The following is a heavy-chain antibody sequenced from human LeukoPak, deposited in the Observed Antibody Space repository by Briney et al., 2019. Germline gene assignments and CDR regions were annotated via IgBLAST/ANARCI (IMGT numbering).Heavy chain of an antibody. J-gene: IGHJ6*02. CDR3: AKDVFTMVRGEMDV. D-gene: IGHD3-10*01. CDR1: GFTFDNYA. CDR2: ITWHSDTI. V-gene: IGHV3-9*01. Sequence: GGSLTLSCAASGFTFDNYAMHWVRQAPGKGLEWVSGITWHSDTIAYADSVKGRFTISRDNAKNSLYLQMNSLRAEDTALYYCAKDVFTMVRGEMDVWGQGTTVTVSS.